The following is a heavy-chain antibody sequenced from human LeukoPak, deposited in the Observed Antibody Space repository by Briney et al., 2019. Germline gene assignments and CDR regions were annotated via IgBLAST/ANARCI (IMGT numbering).Heavy chain of an antibody. D-gene: IGHD2-15*01. CDR2: INRSGNT. Sequence: PSETLSLTCTVSGGSISTYYWSWIRQPAGKGLEWIGRINRSGNTKYSPSLNSRVTMSVDTSRNQLSLNLNSVTAADTAVYFCAIVGWSCGSDPVAFDIWGQGTMVSVSS. CDR3: AIVGWSCGSDPVAFDI. V-gene: IGHV4-4*07. CDR1: GGSISTYY. J-gene: IGHJ3*02.